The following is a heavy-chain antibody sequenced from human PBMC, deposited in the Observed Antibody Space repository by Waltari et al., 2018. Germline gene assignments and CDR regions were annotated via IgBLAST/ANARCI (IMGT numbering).Heavy chain of an antibody. Sequence: QVQLQQWGAGLLKPSETLSLTCAVYGGSFSGYYWSWIRQPPGKGLEWIGEINHSGNTNYNPSLKSRVTRAVETSKNQFSLKLSSVTAADTAVYYCARGHYYFNYWGQGTLVTVSS. CDR2: INHSGNT. V-gene: IGHV4-34*01. CDR3: ARGHYYFNY. CDR1: GGSFSGYY. J-gene: IGHJ4*02.